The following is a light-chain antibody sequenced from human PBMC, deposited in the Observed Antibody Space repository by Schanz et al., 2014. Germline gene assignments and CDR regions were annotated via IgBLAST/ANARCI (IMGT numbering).Light chain of an antibody. V-gene: IGKV3-20*01. CDR2: GAS. CDR3: HQYAGSPRA. CDR1: QSVRSSY. J-gene: IGKJ1*01. Sequence: ENVVTQSPGTLSLSPGERATLSCRASQSVRSSYLAWYQQKPGQAPRLLIYGASSRATGIPDRFSGSGSGTDFTLTISRLEPEDLAVYYCHQYAGSPRAFGQGTKVEIK.